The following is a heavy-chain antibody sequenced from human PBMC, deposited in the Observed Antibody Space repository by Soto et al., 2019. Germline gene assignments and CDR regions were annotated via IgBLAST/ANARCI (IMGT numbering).Heavy chain of an antibody. V-gene: IGHV1-69*01. CDR1: GGTLSSYA. CDR3: ARSSKQIFGVVTGPYYYYYGMDV. CDR2: VIPIFGTA. Sequence: SVKVSCKASGGTLSSYAISWVRQAPGQGLEWMGGVIPIFGTANYAQKFQCRVTITADESTSTAYMELSSLRSEDTAVYYCARSSKQIFGVVTGPYYYYYGMDVWGQRTTVTVSS. D-gene: IGHD3-3*01. J-gene: IGHJ6*02.